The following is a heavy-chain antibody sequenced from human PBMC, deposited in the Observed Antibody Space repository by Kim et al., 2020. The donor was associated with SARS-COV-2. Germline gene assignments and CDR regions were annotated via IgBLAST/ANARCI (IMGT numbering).Heavy chain of an antibody. CDR2: ISGGGGGT. V-gene: IGHV3-23*01. J-gene: IGHJ4*02. D-gene: IGHD6-13*01. CDR1: GFTFSTYA. CDR3: AKGRAAVGSLFGN. Sequence: GGSLRLSCAASGFTFSTYAMTWVRQAPGKGLEWVSSISGGGGGTYYADSVKGRFTISRDNSKNALYLQMNSLRAEDTAVYYCAKGRAAVGSLFGNWGQGTLVTVSS.